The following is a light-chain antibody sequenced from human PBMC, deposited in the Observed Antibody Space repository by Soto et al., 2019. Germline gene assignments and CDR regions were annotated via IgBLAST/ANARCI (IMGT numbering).Light chain of an antibody. Sequence: DIQMTQSPSSLSASVGDRVTISCRASQNIDTYLNWYQQKPGKGPNLLIYGASNLQSGGPSRFSGSGSGPDFTLTITSLQPEDFATYYCQQSYNTPRTFGQGTKVEV. J-gene: IGKJ1*01. CDR1: QNIDTY. CDR2: GAS. V-gene: IGKV1-39*01. CDR3: QQSYNTPRT.